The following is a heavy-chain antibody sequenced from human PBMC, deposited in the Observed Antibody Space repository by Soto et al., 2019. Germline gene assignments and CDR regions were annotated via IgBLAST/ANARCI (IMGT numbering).Heavy chain of an antibody. CDR3: ARRSSSSLGSLFDP. CDR1: GGSISSSTYY. D-gene: IGHD6-6*01. V-gene: IGHV4-39*01. Sequence: EPLSLTGTVSGGSISSSTYYWDWIRQPPGKGLEWIGAMYYTGNKNYNPSLESRVTMSVDTSKNQFSLKLRSVTPTDAAVYYCARRSSSSLGSLFDPWGRGILVTVSS. CDR2: MYYTGNK. J-gene: IGHJ5*02.